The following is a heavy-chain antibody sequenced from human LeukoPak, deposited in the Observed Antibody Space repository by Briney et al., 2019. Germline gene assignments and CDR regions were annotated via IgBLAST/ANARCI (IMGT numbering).Heavy chain of an antibody. J-gene: IGHJ6*03. CDR3: AKWDGDVYYYYYMDV. V-gene: IGHV3-23*01. Sequence: PPSETLSLTCAVYGGSFSGYYWSWIRQPPGKGLEWVSVISGSGGSTYYADSVKGRFTISRDNSKNTLYLQMDSLRAEDTAVYYCAKWDGDVYYYYYMDVWGKGTTVTVSS. CDR2: ISGSGGST. CDR1: GGSFSGYY. D-gene: IGHD4-17*01.